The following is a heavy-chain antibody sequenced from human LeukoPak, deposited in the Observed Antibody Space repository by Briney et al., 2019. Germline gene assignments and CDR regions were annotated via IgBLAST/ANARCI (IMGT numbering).Heavy chain of an antibody. CDR1: GGSISSYY. V-gene: IGHV4-59*08. CDR2: IYYSGST. Sequence: SETLSLTCTVSGGSISSYYWSWIRQPPGKGLEWIAYIYYSGSTNYNPSLQSRVTMSLDTSKNQFSLKLSSVTAADTAVYYCARHYYYDSSGYPDYWGQGTLVTVSS. D-gene: IGHD3-22*01. CDR3: ARHYYYDSSGYPDY. J-gene: IGHJ4*02.